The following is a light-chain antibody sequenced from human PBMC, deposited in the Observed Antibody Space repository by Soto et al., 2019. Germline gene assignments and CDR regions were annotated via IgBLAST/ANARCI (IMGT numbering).Light chain of an antibody. V-gene: IGLV2-14*01. J-gene: IGLJ2*01. CDR1: SSDVGCYNY. CDR3: SSYTSSSTRV. Sequence: QSALTQPVSVSGSPGPSITLSCTGTSSDVGCYNYVSWYQQHPGKAPKLMIYDVSNRPSGVSNRFSGSKSGNTASLTISGLQAEDEADYYCSSYTSSSTRVFGGGTKLTVL. CDR2: DVS.